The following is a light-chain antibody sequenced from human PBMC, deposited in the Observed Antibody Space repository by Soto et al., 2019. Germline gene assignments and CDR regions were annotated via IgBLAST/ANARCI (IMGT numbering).Light chain of an antibody. CDR3: YSYAGSYTWV. J-gene: IGLJ3*02. Sequence: QSALTQPRSVSGSPGQSVTISCTGTSSDVGGYNYVSWYQQHPGKAPKLMIYDVTKWPSGVPDRFSGSKSGNTASLIISGLQAEDEADYYCYSYAGSYTWVFGGGTKLTVL. CDR1: SSDVGGYNY. V-gene: IGLV2-11*01. CDR2: DVT.